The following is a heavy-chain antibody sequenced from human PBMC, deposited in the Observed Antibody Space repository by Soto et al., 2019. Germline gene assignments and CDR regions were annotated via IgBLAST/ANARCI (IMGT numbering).Heavy chain of an antibody. CDR2: ISGSGGST. V-gene: IGHV3-23*01. J-gene: IGHJ5*02. D-gene: IGHD3-22*01. Sequence: VGWLRLSGSASGFTFSSNAMSWVPQAPGKALECVSAISGSGGSTYDSDAVKGRFTIARDDPTNTLYLQITSLRAEDTAVYYCAKDRTSASDTNYYDSSGYYPNWFDPWGQGTLVTVSS. CDR1: GFTFSSNA. CDR3: AKDRTSASDTNYYDSSGYYPNWFDP.